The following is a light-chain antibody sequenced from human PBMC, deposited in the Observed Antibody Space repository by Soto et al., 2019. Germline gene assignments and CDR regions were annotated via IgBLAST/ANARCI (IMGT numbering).Light chain of an antibody. J-gene: IGKJ1*01. CDR3: QQYGSSRT. Sequence: EIVLRQSPGTLSLSPGERATLSCRASQSVSSSYLAWYQQKPGQAPRLLIYGASSSATGIPDRFSGSGSGTDFTLTISRLEPEDFAVYYCQQYGSSRTFGQGTKVEIK. V-gene: IGKV3-20*01. CDR1: QSVSSSY. CDR2: GAS.